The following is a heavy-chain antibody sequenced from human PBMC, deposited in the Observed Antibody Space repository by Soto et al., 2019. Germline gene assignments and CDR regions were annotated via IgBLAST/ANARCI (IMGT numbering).Heavy chain of an antibody. CDR3: ARAKMKSSGWYSVFDY. Sequence: ASVKVSCKASGGTFSSYTISWVRQAPGQGLEWMGRIIPILGIANYAQKFQGRVTITADKSTSTAYMELSSLRSEDTAVYYCARAKMKSSGWYSVFDYWGQGTLVTVSS. V-gene: IGHV1-69*02. CDR2: IIPILGIA. J-gene: IGHJ4*02. CDR1: GGTFSSYT. D-gene: IGHD6-19*01.